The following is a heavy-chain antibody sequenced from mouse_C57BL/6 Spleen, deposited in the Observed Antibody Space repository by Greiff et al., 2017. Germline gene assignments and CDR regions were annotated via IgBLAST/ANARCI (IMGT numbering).Heavy chain of an antibody. CDR3: ARHEHSYYGSSHYAMDY. J-gene: IGHJ4*01. V-gene: IGHV1-62-2*01. CDR2: FYPGSGSI. D-gene: IGHD1-1*01. CDR1: GYTFTEYT. Sequence: QVHVKQSGAELVKPGASVKLSCKASGYTFTEYTIHWVKQRSGQGLEWIGWFYPGSGSIKYNEKFKDKATLTADKSSSTVYMELSRLTSEDSAVYFCARHEHSYYGSSHYAMDYWGQGTSVTVSS.